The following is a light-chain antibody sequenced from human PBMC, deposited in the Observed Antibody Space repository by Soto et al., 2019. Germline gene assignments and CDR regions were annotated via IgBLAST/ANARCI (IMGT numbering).Light chain of an antibody. CDR2: AAS. J-gene: IGKJ3*01. CDR1: QTISSW. CDR3: QQSYSTPLT. V-gene: IGKV1-39*01. Sequence: DIQITQSPSTLSGSVGDRVTITCRASQTISSWLAWYQQKPGKAPKLLIYAASRLESGVPSRFSGSGSGTDFTLTISSLQPEDFGTYYCQQSYSTPLTFGPGTKVDIK.